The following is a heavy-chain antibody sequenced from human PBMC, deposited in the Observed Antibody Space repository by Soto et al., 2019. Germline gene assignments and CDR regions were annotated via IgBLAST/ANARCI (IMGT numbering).Heavy chain of an antibody. CDR1: GGSFSGYY. V-gene: IGHV4-34*01. CDR3: ARDVVAARARNWFDP. Sequence: PSETLSLTCAVYGGSFSGYYWSWIRQPPGKGLEWIGEINHSGSTNYNPSLKSRVTISVDTSKNQFSLKLSSVTAADTAVYYCARDVVAARARNWFDPWGQGTLVTVSS. J-gene: IGHJ5*02. CDR2: INHSGST. D-gene: IGHD6-6*01.